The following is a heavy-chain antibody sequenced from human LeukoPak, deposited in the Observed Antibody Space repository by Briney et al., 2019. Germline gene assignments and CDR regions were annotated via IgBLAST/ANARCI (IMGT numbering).Heavy chain of an antibody. V-gene: IGHV4-4*07. CDR3: ARATSGTYYYFDS. Sequence: SETLSLTCTVSGGSGSSYYCNWLRQPAGKGLEWIGRIYSSGNTNYSPSLKSRVTMSVDTSKNQFSLKLSSVTAADTALYYCARATSGTYYYFDSWGRGTLVSVSS. CDR2: IYSSGNT. D-gene: IGHD3-10*01. CDR1: GGSGSSYY. J-gene: IGHJ4*02.